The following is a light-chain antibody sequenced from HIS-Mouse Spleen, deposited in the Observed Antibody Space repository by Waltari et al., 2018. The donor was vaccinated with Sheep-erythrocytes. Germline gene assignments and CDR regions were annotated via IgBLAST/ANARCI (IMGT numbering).Light chain of an antibody. CDR3: CSYAGSYNHV. V-gene: IGLV2-11*01. Sequence: QSALTQPRSVSGSPGQSVTISCTGTSSDVGGYNYFSWYQQHPGKAPKLMIYDVSKRPSGVPDRLAGSKSGNTASLSISGLQAEDEADYYCCSYAGSYNHVFATGTKVIVL. J-gene: IGLJ1*01. CDR1: SSDVGGYNY. CDR2: DVS.